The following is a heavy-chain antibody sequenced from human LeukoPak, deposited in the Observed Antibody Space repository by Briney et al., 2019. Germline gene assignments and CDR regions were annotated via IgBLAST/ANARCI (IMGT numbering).Heavy chain of an antibody. Sequence: ASVKVSCKVSGYTLTELSMHWVRQAPGKGLEWMGGFDPEDGETIYAQKFQGRVTITADESTSTAYMELSSLRSEDTAVYYCARDGGGSYSENWFDPWGQGTLVTVSS. D-gene: IGHD1-26*01. CDR3: ARDGGGSYSENWFDP. V-gene: IGHV1-24*01. CDR2: FDPEDGET. CDR1: GYTLTELS. J-gene: IGHJ5*02.